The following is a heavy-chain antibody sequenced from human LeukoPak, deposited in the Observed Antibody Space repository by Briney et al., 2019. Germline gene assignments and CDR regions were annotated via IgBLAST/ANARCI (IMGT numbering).Heavy chain of an antibody. V-gene: IGHV4-59*01. CDR1: GGSISRYY. J-gene: IGHJ4*02. Sequence: AETLSLTCTVSGGSISRYYWSWIRQPPGKGLEWIGYIYYSGSTNYNPSLKSRVTISVDTSKNQFSLKLSSVTAADTAVYYCAGSYFDWLLPFDYWGQGTLVTVSS. CDR2: IYYSGST. CDR3: AGSYFDWLLPFDY. D-gene: IGHD3-9*01.